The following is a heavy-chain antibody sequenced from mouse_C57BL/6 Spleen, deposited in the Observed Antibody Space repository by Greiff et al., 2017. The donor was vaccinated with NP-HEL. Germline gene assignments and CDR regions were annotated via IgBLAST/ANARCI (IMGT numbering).Heavy chain of an antibody. D-gene: IGHD2-3*01. Sequence: QVHVKQSGAELVKPRASVKISCKASGYAFSSYWMNWVKQRPGKGLEWIGQIYPGDGDTNYNGNFKGKATLTAYKSSSTAYMQLSSLTSENSAVYFCARGGLLYFDYWGHSTTLTVSS. CDR2: IYPGDGDT. J-gene: IGHJ2*01. V-gene: IGHV1-80*01. CDR3: ARGGLLYFDY. CDR1: GYAFSSYW.